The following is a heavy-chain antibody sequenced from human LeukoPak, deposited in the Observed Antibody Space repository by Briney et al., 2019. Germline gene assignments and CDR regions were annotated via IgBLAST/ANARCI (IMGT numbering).Heavy chain of an antibody. CDR3: ARATIVVVPAAMGY. CDR2: INPNSGGT. Sequence: ASVKVSCKASGYTFTGYYMHWVRQAPGQGLEWMGWINPNSGGTNYAQKFQGRVTMTRDTSISTAYMELSRLRSDDTAAYYCARATIVVVPAAMGYRGQGTLVTVSS. J-gene: IGHJ4*02. V-gene: IGHV1-2*02. D-gene: IGHD2-2*01. CDR1: GYTFTGYY.